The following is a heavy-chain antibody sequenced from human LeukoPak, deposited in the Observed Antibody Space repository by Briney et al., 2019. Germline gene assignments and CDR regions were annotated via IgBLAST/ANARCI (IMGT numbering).Heavy chain of an antibody. Sequence: GGSLRLSCAASGFTFSSYEMNWVRQAPGKGLEWISYISSSGSTINYAHTVKGRFTISRDTAMNSLYMQVNSLRSEDTAIYYCMKVPSTGRCYQPVYCGEGALVSVSS. CDR3: MKVPSTGRCYQPVY. J-gene: IGHJ4*02. CDR1: GFTFSSYE. D-gene: IGHD2-15*01. V-gene: IGHV3-48*03. CDR2: ISSSGSTI.